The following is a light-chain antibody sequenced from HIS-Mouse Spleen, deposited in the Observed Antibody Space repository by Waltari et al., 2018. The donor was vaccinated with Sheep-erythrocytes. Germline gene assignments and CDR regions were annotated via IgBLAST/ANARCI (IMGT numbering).Light chain of an antibody. J-gene: IGKJ2*01. Sequence: DIVMTQYRPPLPVSPEEPAPSSCRSSQRLLNSNGYNYLDWYLQKPGQSPQLLIYWGSSRASGVPDRFSGSGSGTDFTLKISRVEAEDVGVYYCMQALQTPLTFGQGTKLEIK. V-gene: IGKV2-28*01. CDR2: WGS. CDR3: MQALQTPLT. CDR1: QRLLNSNGYNY.